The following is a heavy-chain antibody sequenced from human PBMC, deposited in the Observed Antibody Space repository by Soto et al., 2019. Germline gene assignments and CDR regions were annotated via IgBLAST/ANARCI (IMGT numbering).Heavy chain of an antibody. D-gene: IGHD3-9*01. CDR3: ARDLLGVYFDWLLPVGGMDF. CDR1: GFTFSSYA. CDR2: ISYDGSNK. V-gene: IGHV3-30-3*01. J-gene: IGHJ6*02. Sequence: GGSLRLSCAASGFTFSSYAMHWVRQAPGKGLEWVAVISYDGSNKYYADSVKGRFTISRDNSKNTLYLQMNSLRAEDTAVYYCARDLLGVYFDWLLPVGGMDFWGQGTTVTRLL.